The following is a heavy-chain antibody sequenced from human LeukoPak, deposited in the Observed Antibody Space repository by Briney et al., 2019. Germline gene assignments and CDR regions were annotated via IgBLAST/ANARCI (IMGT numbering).Heavy chain of an antibody. J-gene: IGHJ4*02. V-gene: IGHV4-34*01. CDR2: INHSGST. Sequence: PSETLSLTCAVYGGSFSGYYWSWIRQPPGKGLEWIGEINHSGSTNYNPSLKSRVTMSVDTSKNQFSLKLSSVTAADTAVYYCASRWGLLPYYFDYWGQGTLVTVSS. D-gene: IGHD3-22*01. CDR1: GGSFSGYY. CDR3: ASRWGLLPYYFDY.